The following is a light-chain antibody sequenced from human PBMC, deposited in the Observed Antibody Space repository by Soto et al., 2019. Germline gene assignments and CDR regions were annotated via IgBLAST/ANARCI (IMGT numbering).Light chain of an antibody. J-gene: IGKJ3*01. V-gene: IGKV1-9*01. Sequence: DIQLTQSPSFLSASVGDRVTITCRASQGITSDLAWYQQKPGKAPKLLIYAASSLQRGVPSTFSGSGFGTEFTLTIRSLQPADFATYFCQQFNSDPFTFGPGTTVDFK. CDR1: QGITSD. CDR3: QQFNSDPFT. CDR2: AAS.